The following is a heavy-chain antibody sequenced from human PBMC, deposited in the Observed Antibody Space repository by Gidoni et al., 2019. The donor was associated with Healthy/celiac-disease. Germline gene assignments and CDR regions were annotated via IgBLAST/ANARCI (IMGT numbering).Heavy chain of an antibody. Sequence: QLQLQESGPGLVKPSETLYLTCTVSGGSISSSSYYWGWIRQPPGKWLEWIWRIYYSGSTYYNTSLKSRVTISVDTSKNQFSLKLSSVTAADTAVYYCARDQRLPSPAIYWGQGTLVTVSS. V-gene: IGHV4-39*07. CDR1: GGSISSSSYY. J-gene: IGHJ4*02. CDR3: ARDQRLPSPAIY. CDR2: IYYSGST. D-gene: IGHD6-25*01.